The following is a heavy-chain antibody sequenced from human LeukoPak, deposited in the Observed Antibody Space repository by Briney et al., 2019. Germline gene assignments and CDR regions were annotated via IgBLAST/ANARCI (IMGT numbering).Heavy chain of an antibody. CDR1: GGSISGYF. CDR2: IHYTGGA. CDR3: ARHSDGGNYHDPFDI. V-gene: IGHV4-59*08. Sequence: SETLSLTCAVSGGSISGYFYSWIRQPPGKELEWIAYIHYTGGASYNPSLKSRVTISVDTSKNQFSLRLYSLTAADTAVYYCARHSDGGNYHDPFDIWGQGTMATVSS. J-gene: IGHJ3*02. D-gene: IGHD4/OR15-4a*01.